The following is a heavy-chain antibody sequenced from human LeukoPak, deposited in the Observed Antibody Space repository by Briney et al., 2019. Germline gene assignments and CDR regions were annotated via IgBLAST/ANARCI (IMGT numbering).Heavy chain of an antibody. D-gene: IGHD3-22*01. CDR2: SSTSSTYM. J-gene: IGHJ4*02. Sequence: PGGSLRLSCSASGFTFSNYILNWVRQAPGEGLEWVSSSSTSSTYMYYADSVKGRFTISRDNAKSSLYLQMDSLRAEDTAVYYCARASDSSGYYDYWGQGTLVTVSS. CDR3: ARASDSSGYYDY. CDR1: GFTFSNYI. V-gene: IGHV3-21*01.